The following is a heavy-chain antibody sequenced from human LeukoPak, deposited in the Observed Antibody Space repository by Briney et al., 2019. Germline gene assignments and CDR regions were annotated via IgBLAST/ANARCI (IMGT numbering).Heavy chain of an antibody. J-gene: IGHJ4*02. CDR1: GGSISSYY. D-gene: IGHD2-15*01. V-gene: IGHV4-59*12. CDR2: IYYSGST. Sequence: SETLSLTCTVSGGSISSYYWSWIRQPPGKGLEWIGYIYYSGSTNYNPSLKSRVTISVDRSKNQFSLKLSSVTAADTAVYYCAREATRAADYWGQGTLVTVSS. CDR3: AREATRAADY.